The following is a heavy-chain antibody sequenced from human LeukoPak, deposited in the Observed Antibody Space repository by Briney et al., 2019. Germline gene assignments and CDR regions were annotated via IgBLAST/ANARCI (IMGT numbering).Heavy chain of an antibody. CDR3: ARGPSHYDSSGYYVRFDY. J-gene: IGHJ4*02. CDR1: GFTFRNYD. V-gene: IGHV3-13*01. CDR2: IATAGDT. D-gene: IGHD3-22*01. Sequence: GGSLRLSCAASGFTFRNYDMHWVRQVTGKGLEWVSTIATAGDTYYSDSVKGRFTISRENAKNSFYLQMNSLRAGDTALYYCARGPSHYDSSGYYVRFDYWGQGTLSPSPQ.